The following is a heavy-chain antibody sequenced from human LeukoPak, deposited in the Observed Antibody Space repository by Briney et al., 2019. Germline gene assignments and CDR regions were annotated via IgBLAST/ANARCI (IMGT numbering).Heavy chain of an antibody. Sequence: GGSLRLSCAASGFTFSSYAMSWVRQAPGEGLEWVSTISRSGDSTYYADPVKGRFTISRDNSKNTLYLQMNSLRAEDTAIYYCAKMAAFDYWGQGTLVTVSS. V-gene: IGHV3-23*01. CDR1: GFTFSSYA. J-gene: IGHJ4*02. CDR3: AKMAAFDY. CDR2: ISRSGDST. D-gene: IGHD5-24*01.